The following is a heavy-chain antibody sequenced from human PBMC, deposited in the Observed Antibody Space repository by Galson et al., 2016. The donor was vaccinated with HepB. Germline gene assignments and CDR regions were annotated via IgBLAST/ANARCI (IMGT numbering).Heavy chain of an antibody. J-gene: IGHJ4*02. CDR2: IFHTGFT. CDR3: ARRYCTDGICYPLDL. Sequence: ETLSLTCGVSGASISTNNWWSWVRQPPGKGLEWIGEIFHTGFTNYRPSLESRVTISLDKSKNNFSLRLSSVTAADTALYYCARRYCTDGICYPLDLWGQGTLVTVSS. V-gene: IGHV4-4*02. CDR1: GASISTNNW. D-gene: IGHD2-8*01.